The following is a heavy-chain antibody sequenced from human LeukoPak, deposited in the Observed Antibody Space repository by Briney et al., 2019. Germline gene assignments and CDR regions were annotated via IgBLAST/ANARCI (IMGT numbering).Heavy chain of an antibody. CDR3: ARDHRGVFDY. Sequence: PGGSLRLSCAASGFTFPAYAMSWVRQAPGKGLEWVANIKQDGSEIHYVDSVKGRLTISRDNAKNSLYLQMNSLRAEDTAVYYCARDHRGVFDYWGQGTLVTVSS. CDR2: IKQDGSEI. D-gene: IGHD3-10*01. CDR1: GFTFPAYA. V-gene: IGHV3-7*05. J-gene: IGHJ4*02.